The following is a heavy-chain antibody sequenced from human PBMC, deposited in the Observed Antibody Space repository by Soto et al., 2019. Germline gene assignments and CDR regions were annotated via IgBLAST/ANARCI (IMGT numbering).Heavy chain of an antibody. V-gene: IGHV2-5*02. CDR1: GFSLSTSGVG. Sequence: QITLKESGPTLVKPTQTLTLTCTFSGFSLSTSGVGVGWISQPPGKALEWLALFYWDDDKLYSPSLKSRLTLTQDTPKNQVALTVPNVNPVDAATYYCAHSRMVGTWYFELWGRGTLVTVSS. CDR3: AHSRMVGTWYFEL. D-gene: IGHD6-19*01. CDR2: FYWDDDK. J-gene: IGHJ2*01.